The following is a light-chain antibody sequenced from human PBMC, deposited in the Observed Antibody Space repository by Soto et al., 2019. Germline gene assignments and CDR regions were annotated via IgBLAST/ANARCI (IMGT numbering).Light chain of an antibody. Sequence: QSVLTQPASVSGCPGQSVTISCTGASSDFGSYKFVSWYQHHPGKVPKVIIYEASKRPSGVSVRFSGSKSGNTASLTISGLQAEDEADYYCFSFTSTNTHVFGSGTKVTVL. CDR2: EAS. J-gene: IGLJ1*01. CDR3: FSFTSTNTHV. CDR1: SSDFGSYKF. V-gene: IGLV2-23*01.